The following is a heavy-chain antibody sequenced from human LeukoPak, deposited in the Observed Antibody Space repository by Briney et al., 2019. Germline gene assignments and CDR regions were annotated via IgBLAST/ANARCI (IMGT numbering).Heavy chain of an antibody. D-gene: IGHD1-20*01. CDR1: GFTFSSDS. V-gene: IGHV3-48*01. CDR3: ARVNRDNWNDAGFDY. CDR2: MSSSSITI. Sequence: GGSLRLSCAASGFTFSSDSINWVRQAPGKWLEWVSYMSSSSITIYYADSGKGRFTISRDNTKNSLYLKMNSLRAEDTAVYYCARVNRDNWNDAGFDYWGQGTLVTVSS. J-gene: IGHJ4*02.